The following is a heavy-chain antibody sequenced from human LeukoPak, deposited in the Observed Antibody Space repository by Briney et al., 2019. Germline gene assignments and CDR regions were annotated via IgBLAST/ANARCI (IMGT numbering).Heavy chain of an antibody. CDR2: IYYSGST. CDR3: ARDRSGYDFSAFDI. D-gene: IGHD5-12*01. CDR1: GVSISSYY. V-gene: IGHV4-59*01. Sequence: SETLSLTCTVSGVSISSYYWSWIRQPPGKGLEWIGYIYYSGSTNYNPSLKSRVTISVDPSKIQFSLKLSSVTAADTAVYYCARDRSGYDFSAFDIWGQGTMVTVSS. J-gene: IGHJ3*02.